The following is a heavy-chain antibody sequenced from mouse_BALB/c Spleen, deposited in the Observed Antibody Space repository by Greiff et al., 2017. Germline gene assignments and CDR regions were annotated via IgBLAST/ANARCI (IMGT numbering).Heavy chain of an antibody. CDR2: INPSNGRT. CDR1: GYTFTSYW. J-gene: IGHJ2*01. Sequence: VQLQQPGAELVKPGASVKLSCKASGYTFTSYWMHWVKQRPGQGLEWIGEINPSNGRTNYNEKFKSKATLTVDKSSSTAYMQLSSLTSEDSAVYYCAREATVVAPYWGQGTTLTVSS. D-gene: IGHD1-1*01. CDR3: AREATVVAPY. V-gene: IGHV1S81*02.